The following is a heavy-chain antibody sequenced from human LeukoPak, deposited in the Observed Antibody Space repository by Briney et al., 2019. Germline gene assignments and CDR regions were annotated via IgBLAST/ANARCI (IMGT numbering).Heavy chain of an antibody. D-gene: IGHD2-2*01. CDR1: GFTFSDYY. Sequence: RTGGSLRLSCAASGFTFSDYYMSWIRQAPGKGLEWVSYISSSGSTIYYADSVKGRFTVSRDNAKNSLYPQMNSLRAEDTAVYYCARLAPKYQLLLDYWGQGTLVTVSS. CDR2: ISSSGSTI. J-gene: IGHJ4*02. CDR3: ARLAPKYQLLLDY. V-gene: IGHV3-11*01.